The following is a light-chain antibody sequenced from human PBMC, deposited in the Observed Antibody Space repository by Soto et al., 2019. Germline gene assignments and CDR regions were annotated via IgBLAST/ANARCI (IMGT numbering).Light chain of an antibody. CDR1: SSNIGAGYE. CDR2: ANN. J-gene: IGLJ2*01. V-gene: IGLV1-40*01. CDR3: QSYDSSLSIHVV. Sequence: QSVLTQPPSVSGAPGQRVTISCTGSSSNIGAGYEVHWYQQLPGTAPKLLIYANNNRPSGVPDRFSGSKSGTSASLAITGLQAEDEADYYCQSYDSSLSIHVVFGEGTKLTVL.